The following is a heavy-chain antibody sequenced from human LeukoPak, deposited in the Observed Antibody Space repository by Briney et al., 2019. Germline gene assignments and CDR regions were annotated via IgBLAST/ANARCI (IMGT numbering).Heavy chain of an antibody. Sequence: SETLSLTCAVYGGSFSGYYWSWIRQPPGKGLEWIGEINHSGSTNYNPSLKSRVTISVDTSKNQFSLKLSSVTAADTAVYYCARKRCSSTSCYRGDYGMDVWGQGTTVTVSS. CDR1: GGSFSGYY. D-gene: IGHD2-2*02. J-gene: IGHJ6*02. CDR3: ARKRCSSTSCYRGDYGMDV. CDR2: INHSGST. V-gene: IGHV4-34*01.